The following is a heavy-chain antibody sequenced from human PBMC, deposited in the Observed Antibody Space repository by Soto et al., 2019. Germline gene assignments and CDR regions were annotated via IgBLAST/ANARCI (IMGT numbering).Heavy chain of an antibody. Sequence: QVQLQESGPGLVKPSETLSLTCTVSSGSISSGGYYWSWIRQHPGKGLEWIGYIYYNGTTYYNPSLKSRVTSSVDTSKNQFSLKLSSVSAADTALYYCARGSLVVVPAPGFDPWGRGTLVTVSS. V-gene: IGHV4-31*03. CDR3: ARGSLVVVPAPGFDP. CDR2: IYYNGTT. J-gene: IGHJ5*02. CDR1: SGSISSGGYY. D-gene: IGHD2-2*01.